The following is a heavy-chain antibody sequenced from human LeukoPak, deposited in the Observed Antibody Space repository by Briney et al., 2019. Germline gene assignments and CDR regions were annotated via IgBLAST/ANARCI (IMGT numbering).Heavy chain of an antibody. CDR1: GYTFTSYG. Sequence: ASVKVSCKASGYTFTSYGISWVRQAPGQGLEWMGWISAYNGNTNYAQKLQGRVTMTTDTSTSTAYMELRSLRSDDTAVYYCARGSYDILTGYSYYYYMDVWGKGTTVTVSS. J-gene: IGHJ6*03. CDR2: ISAYNGNT. V-gene: IGHV1-18*01. CDR3: ARGSYDILTGYSYYYYMDV. D-gene: IGHD3-9*01.